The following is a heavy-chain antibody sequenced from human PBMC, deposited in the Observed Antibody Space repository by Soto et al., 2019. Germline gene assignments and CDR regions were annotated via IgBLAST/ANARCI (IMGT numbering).Heavy chain of an antibody. J-gene: IGHJ5*02. V-gene: IGHV3-74*01. CDR1: GFNFNFFW. CDR2: INGDGSTT. Sequence: EVQLVESGGGLVQPGGSLRLSCAASGFNFNFFWMHWVRQAPGKGLVWVSRINGDGSTTDYADSVKGRFTISRDNAKNTLFLQMDSLRVEDPAFYYCVRDSPTNLEDADTVASWFDPWGQGTLVTVSS. D-gene: IGHD5-12*01. CDR3: VRDSPTNLEDADTVASWFDP.